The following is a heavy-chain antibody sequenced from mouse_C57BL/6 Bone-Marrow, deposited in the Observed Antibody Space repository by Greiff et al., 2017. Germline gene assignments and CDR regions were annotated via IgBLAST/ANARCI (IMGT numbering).Heavy chain of an antibody. CDR2: IYPRSGNT. CDR1: GYTFTSYG. V-gene: IGHV1-81*01. Sequence: QVQLQQSGAELARPGASVKLSCKASGYTFTSYGISWVKQRTGQGLEWIGEIYPRSGNTYYNEKFKGKATLTADKSSSTAYMELRSLTSEDSAVYFCARPSRLWLKGWYFDVWGTGTTVTVSS. J-gene: IGHJ1*03. CDR3: ARPSRLWLKGWYFDV. D-gene: IGHD2-2*01.